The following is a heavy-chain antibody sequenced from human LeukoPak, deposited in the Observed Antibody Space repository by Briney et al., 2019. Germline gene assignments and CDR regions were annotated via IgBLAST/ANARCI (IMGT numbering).Heavy chain of an antibody. CDR1: GYTFINHW. D-gene: IGHD6-19*01. CDR3: AREMAVAGSGVIDS. V-gene: IGHV1-46*01. J-gene: IGHJ4*02. Sequence: ASVKVSCKASGYTFINHWMHWVRQAPGQGLERVGLINPTGTATRYAQKFQGRVTMATDTSTNTAYMELRSLRSDDTPVYYCAREMAVAGSGVIDSWGQGTLVTVSS. CDR2: INPTGTAT.